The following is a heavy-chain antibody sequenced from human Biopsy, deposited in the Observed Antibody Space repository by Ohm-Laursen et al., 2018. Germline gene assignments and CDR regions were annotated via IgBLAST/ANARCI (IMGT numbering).Heavy chain of an antibody. CDR1: GGPFNTHA. D-gene: IGHD5-24*01. J-gene: IGHJ4*02. V-gene: IGHV1-69*04. CDR3: ATDADGYYTEFDF. CDR2: ILPTLGTV. Sequence: SVKVSCKASGGPFNTHAFSWVRQAPGHGLEWLGMILPTLGTVNYAQRFQGRVALTADKSTGTAYMELNRLISDDTAVYYCATDADGYYTEFDFWGRGTLVTVSS.